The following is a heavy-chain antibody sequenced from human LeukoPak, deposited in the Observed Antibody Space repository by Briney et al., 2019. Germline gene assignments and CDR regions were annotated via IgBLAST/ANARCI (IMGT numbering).Heavy chain of an antibody. D-gene: IGHD3-22*01. J-gene: IGHJ6*03. V-gene: IGHV4-61*02. CDR3: ARGTYYSDSSGYSYYSYYYMDV. CDR1: GGSISSGSYY. Sequence: SETLSLTCTVSGGSISSGSYYWSWIRQPAGKGLEWIGRIYTSGSTNYNPSLKSRVTISVDTSKNQFSLKLTSVTAADTAVYFCARGTYYSDSSGYSYYSYYYMDVWGKGTTVTISS. CDR2: IYTSGST.